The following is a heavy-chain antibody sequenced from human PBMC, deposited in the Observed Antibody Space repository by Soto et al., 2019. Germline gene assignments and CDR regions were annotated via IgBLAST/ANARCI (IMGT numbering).Heavy chain of an antibody. V-gene: IGHV3-23*01. J-gene: IGHJ4*02. Sequence: EVQLSESGGGLVQPGDSLRLSCAASGFSFAGYAVTWVRRAPGKGLEWVAAISGGGGSTYYADSVKGRFTISRDNSRYTLYLQMNSLTAGDAAVYYCAKTENFNGYYTAFDYWGRGARVTVSS. D-gene: IGHD3-3*01. CDR1: GFSFAGYA. CDR2: ISGGGGST. CDR3: AKTENFNGYYTAFDY.